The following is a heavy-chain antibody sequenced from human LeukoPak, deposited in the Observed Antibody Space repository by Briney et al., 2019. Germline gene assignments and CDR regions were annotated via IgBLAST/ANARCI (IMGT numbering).Heavy chain of an antibody. CDR3: ASGVGDLYYFDY. CDR2: IYYSGSA. J-gene: IGHJ4*02. V-gene: IGHV4-59*01. D-gene: IGHD2-21*02. CDR1: GGSISSYY. Sequence: PSETLSLTCTVSGGSISSYYWSWIRQPPGKGLEWIGYIYYSGSANYNPSLKSRVTISVDTSENQFSLKLSSVTAADTAVYYCASGVGDLYYFDYWGQGTLVTVSS.